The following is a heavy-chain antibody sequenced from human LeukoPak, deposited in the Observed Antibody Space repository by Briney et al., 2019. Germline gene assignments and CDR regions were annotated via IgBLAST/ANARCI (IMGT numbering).Heavy chain of an antibody. V-gene: IGHV1-69*05. D-gene: IGHD3-22*01. CDR2: IIPIFGTA. CDR3: AATNYYDSSGYYYGFDY. Sequence: GSSVKVSCKASGGTFSSYAISWVRQAPGQGLEWMGGIIPIFGTANYAQKFQGRVTITTDESTSTAYMELSSLRSEDTAVYYCAATNYYDSSGYYYGFDYWGQGTLVTVSS. J-gene: IGHJ4*02. CDR1: GGTFSSYA.